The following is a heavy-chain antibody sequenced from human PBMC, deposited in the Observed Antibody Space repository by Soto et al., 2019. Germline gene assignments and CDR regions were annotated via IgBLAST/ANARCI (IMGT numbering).Heavy chain of an antibody. Sequence: GGSLRLSCAASGFTFSSYAMHWVRQAPGKGLEWVAVISYDGSNKYYADSVKGRFTISRDNSKNTLYLQMNSLRPEDTAFYYCIKDTTPGGLDYWGRPILVTVSS. D-gene: IGHD3-16*01. CDR2: ISYDGSNK. CDR3: IKDTTPGGLDY. CDR1: GFTFSSYA. V-gene: IGHV3-30-3*02. J-gene: IGHJ4*02.